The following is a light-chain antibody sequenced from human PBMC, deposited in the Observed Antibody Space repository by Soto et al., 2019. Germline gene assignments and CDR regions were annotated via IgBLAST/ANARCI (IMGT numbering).Light chain of an antibody. CDR2: EGT. V-gene: IGLV2-23*01. J-gene: IGLJ1*01. Sequence: QSALTQPASVSGSPGQSITISCTGTNSDLGSYNLVSWFQQHPSKVPQVMIYEGTKRPSGVSDCFSGSKSNNTSFLTISGLSADDEGDYFAFSYASHYMFVFGTGTQLTVL. CDR1: NSDLGSYNL. CDR3: FSYASHYMFV.